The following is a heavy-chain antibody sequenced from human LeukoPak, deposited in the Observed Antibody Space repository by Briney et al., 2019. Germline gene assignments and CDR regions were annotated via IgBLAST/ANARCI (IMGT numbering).Heavy chain of an antibody. CDR2: IIPIFGTT. Sequence: ASVKVSCKASGGTFSSYVISWVRQAPRQGLEWMGRIIPIFGTTNYALKFQGRVTITTDESTSTAYMELSSLRSDDTAVHYCASFELGSGSYPFDYWGQGTLVTVSS. CDR1: GGTFSSYV. CDR3: ASFELGSGSYPFDY. D-gene: IGHD1-26*01. J-gene: IGHJ4*02. V-gene: IGHV1-69*05.